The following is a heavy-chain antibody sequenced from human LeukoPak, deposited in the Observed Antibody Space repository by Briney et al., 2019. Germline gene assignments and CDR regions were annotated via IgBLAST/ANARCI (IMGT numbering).Heavy chain of an antibody. Sequence: ASVKVSCKASGYTFTGYFIHWVRQAPGQGLEWMGIINPNGGGTTYAQKFQGRVAMTRDTSTNTVYMELSSLRSEDTAVYYCARGNGSSLVPLDYWGQGTLVTVSS. J-gene: IGHJ4*02. V-gene: IGHV1-46*01. CDR3: ARGNGSSLVPLDY. CDR2: INPNGGGT. CDR1: GYTFTGYF. D-gene: IGHD6-13*01.